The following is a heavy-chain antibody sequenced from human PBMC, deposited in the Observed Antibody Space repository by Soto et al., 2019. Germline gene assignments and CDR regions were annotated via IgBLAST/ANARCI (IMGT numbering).Heavy chain of an antibody. CDR2: IYHNENT. Sequence: SETLSLTCSVSGGSINSDDFYWSWIRQSPGRGLEWMGYIYHNENTYYNPSLGSRIAISIDTSKNKFSLRLSSVTAADTAVYYCARRYCSSTSCLNWFDPWGQGTLVTVSS. CDR1: GGSINSDDFY. D-gene: IGHD2-15*01. CDR3: ARRYCSSTSCLNWFDP. J-gene: IGHJ5*02. V-gene: IGHV4-30-4*01.